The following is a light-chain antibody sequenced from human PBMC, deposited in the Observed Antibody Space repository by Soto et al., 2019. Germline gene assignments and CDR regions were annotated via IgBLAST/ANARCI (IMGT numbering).Light chain of an antibody. J-gene: IGLJ1*01. CDR1: NSDLGSFNF. Sequence: QSALTQPASVSGSPGQSITISCTRTNSDLGSFNFVSWYQQHPGKAPKVIIYEVAKRPSGISDRFSGSKSGNTASLTISGLQVEDESDYYCCSDAGTSSYLFGTGTKVTVL. CDR3: CSDAGTSSYL. V-gene: IGLV2-23*02. CDR2: EVA.